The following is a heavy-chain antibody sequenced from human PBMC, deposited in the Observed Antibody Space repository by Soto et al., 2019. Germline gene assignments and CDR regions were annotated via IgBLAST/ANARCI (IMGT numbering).Heavy chain of an antibody. V-gene: IGHV3-23*01. J-gene: IGHJ2*01. Sequence: EVQLLESGGGLVQPGGSLRLSCAASGFTFSNYDMSWVRQAPGKGLEWVSSISGSDNNTYYADSVKGRFTISRDNSRSTLSLQMSSLRAEATAMYFCAKVLRYWYFDLWGRGTLVTVSS. CDR2: ISGSDNNT. CDR1: GFTFSNYD. D-gene: IGHD2-8*02. CDR3: AKVLRYWYFDL.